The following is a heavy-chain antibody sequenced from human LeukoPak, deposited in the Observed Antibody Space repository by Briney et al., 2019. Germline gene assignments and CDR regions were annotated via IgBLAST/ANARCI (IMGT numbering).Heavy chain of an antibody. J-gene: IGHJ4*02. CDR3: AKGSSGPRRALFDY. D-gene: IGHD3-22*01. Sequence: GGSLRLSCAASGFTFSSYAMSWVRQAPGKGLEWVSAISGSGGSTYYADSVKGRFTISRDNSKNTLYLQMNSLRGEDTAVYYCAKGSSGPRRALFDYWGQGTLVTVSS. CDR2: ISGSGGST. V-gene: IGHV3-23*01. CDR1: GFTFSSYA.